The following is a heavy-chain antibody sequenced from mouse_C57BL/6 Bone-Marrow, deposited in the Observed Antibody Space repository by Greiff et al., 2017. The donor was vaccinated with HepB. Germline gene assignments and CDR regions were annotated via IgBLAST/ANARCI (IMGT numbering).Heavy chain of an antibody. Sequence: VQLQQSGAELVRPGASVKLSCTASGFNIKDDYMHWVKQRPEQGLEWIEWIDPENGDTEYASKFQGKATITADTSSNTAYLQLSSLTSEDTAVYYCTLNYYGSRYFDYWGQGTTLTVSS. J-gene: IGHJ2*01. CDR3: TLNYYGSRYFDY. CDR1: GFNIKDDY. V-gene: IGHV14-4*01. CDR2: IDPENGDT. D-gene: IGHD1-1*01.